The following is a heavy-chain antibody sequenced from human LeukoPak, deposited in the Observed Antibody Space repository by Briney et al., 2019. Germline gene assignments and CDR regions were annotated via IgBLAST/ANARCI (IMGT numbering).Heavy chain of an antibody. Sequence: GGSLRLSCAASGVTFSSYGMHWVRQAPGKGLGWVAFIHYDGSNKDYGDSVKGRFAISRDNAKNTLYLLMYNLRAEDTAVYYCPKAKLGSYCYLFDEWGQGTLVTASS. CDR2: IHYDGSNK. D-gene: IGHD3-16*02. J-gene: IGHJ4*02. CDR3: PKAKLGSYCYLFDE. CDR1: GVTFSSYG. V-gene: IGHV3-30*02.